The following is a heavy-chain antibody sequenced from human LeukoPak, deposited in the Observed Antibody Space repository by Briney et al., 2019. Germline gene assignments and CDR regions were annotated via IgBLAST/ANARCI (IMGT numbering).Heavy chain of an antibody. Sequence: PSETLSLTYAVYGGSFSGYYWSWIRQPPGKGLEWIGEINHSGSTNYNPSLKSRVTISVDTSKNQFSLKLSSVTAADTAAYYCARAPPRDYGSGSCIRGVDYWGQGTLVTVSS. CDR1: GGSFSGYY. CDR2: INHSGST. D-gene: IGHD3-10*01. CDR3: ARAPPRDYGSGSCIRGVDY. V-gene: IGHV4-34*01. J-gene: IGHJ4*02.